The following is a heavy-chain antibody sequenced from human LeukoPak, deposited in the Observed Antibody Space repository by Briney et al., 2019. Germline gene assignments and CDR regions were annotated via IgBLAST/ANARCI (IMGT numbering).Heavy chain of an antibody. Sequence: ASVKVSCKASGYTFSNYGISWVRQALGLGLEWMGWTSYNGNTNYAQKFQDRVTMTTDTSTTTAYMELRSLESDDTAVYYCARHSGSGWQALGYWGQGTLDTVSS. CDR1: GYTFSNYG. CDR3: ARHSGSGWQALGY. D-gene: IGHD6-19*01. J-gene: IGHJ4*02. V-gene: IGHV1-18*04. CDR2: TSYNGNT.